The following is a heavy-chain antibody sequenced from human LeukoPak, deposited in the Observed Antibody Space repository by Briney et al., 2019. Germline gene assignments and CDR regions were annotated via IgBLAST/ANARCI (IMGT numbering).Heavy chain of an antibody. J-gene: IGHJ4*02. CDR1: GFTFSNYA. CDR3: ARRGYYDSSGYDY. CDR2: INGSSTDI. V-gene: IGHV3-21*01. D-gene: IGHD3-22*01. Sequence: PGGSLTLSCAASGFTFSNYAMNWVRQAPGEGLAWVSPINGSSTDIYYADSVKGRFTISRDNAKNSLYLQINSLRAEDTAIYYCARRGYYDSSGYDYWGQGTLVTVSS.